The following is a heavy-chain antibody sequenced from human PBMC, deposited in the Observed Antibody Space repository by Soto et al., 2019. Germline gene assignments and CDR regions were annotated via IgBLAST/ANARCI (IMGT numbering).Heavy chain of an antibody. J-gene: IGHJ6*02. D-gene: IGHD3-3*01. CDR2: TYYRSKWYY. CDR1: GDSVSINSAA. Sequence: SQTLSLTCAISGDSVSINSAAWNCIRHSPSRGLEWLGRTYYRSKWYYGYAVSVKSRIAINPDTSKNQFSLQLNSVTAADTAVYYCARPMILDNYGMDVWGQGTTVTVSS. CDR3: ARPMILDNYGMDV. V-gene: IGHV6-1*01.